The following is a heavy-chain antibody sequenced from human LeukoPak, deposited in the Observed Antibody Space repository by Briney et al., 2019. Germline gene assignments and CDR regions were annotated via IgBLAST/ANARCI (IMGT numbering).Heavy chain of an antibody. CDR2: ISASGNT. CDR1: GGSISNYY. Sequence: SETLCLTCTVSGGSISNYYWSWIRQPAGKGLEWIGRISASGNTNYNPSLKSRVTMSVDTSMNLFALKLSSVTAADTAVYYCARQGVATAIDYWGQGTLVTVSS. CDR3: ARQGVATAIDY. V-gene: IGHV4-4*07. J-gene: IGHJ4*02. D-gene: IGHD2-21*02.